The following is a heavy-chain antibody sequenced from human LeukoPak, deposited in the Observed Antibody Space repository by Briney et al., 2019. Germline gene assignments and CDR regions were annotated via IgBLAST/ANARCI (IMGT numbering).Heavy chain of an antibody. CDR2: ISNGNT. D-gene: IGHD2-21*02. Sequence: GGTLRLSCAASGFPFSNHAMSWVRQPPGKGLEWVSAISNGNTYYADSVRGRFTISRDDSKNMVYLQMNSLRVEDTARYYCVREAGYCASVCLKSNWFDPWGQGTLVTVSS. CDR1: GFPFSNHA. V-gene: IGHV3-23*01. J-gene: IGHJ5*02. CDR3: VREAGYCASVCLKSNWFDP.